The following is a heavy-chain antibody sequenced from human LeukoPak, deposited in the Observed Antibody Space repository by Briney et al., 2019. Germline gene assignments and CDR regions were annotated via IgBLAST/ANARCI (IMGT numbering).Heavy chain of an antibody. CDR3: ARAIAAAGMGGFDY. CDR1: GYTFTSYD. D-gene: IGHD6-13*01. J-gene: IGHJ4*02. CDR2: MNPNSGGT. V-gene: IGHV1-2*02. Sequence: ASVKVSCKASGYTFTSYDINWVRQATGQGLEWMGWMNPNSGGTNYAQKFQGRVTMTRDTSISTAYMELSRLRSDDTAVYYCARAIAAAGMGGFDYWGQGTLVTVS.